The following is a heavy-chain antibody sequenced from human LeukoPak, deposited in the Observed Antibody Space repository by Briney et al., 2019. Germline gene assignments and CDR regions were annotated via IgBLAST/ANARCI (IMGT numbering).Heavy chain of an antibody. V-gene: IGHV1-46*01. CDR2: INPSGGST. CDR1: GYTFTSYY. J-gene: IGHJ3*02. Sequence: ASVKVSCKASGYTFTSYYMHWVRQAPGQGLEWMGIINPSGGSTSYAQKFQGRVTMTRDMSTSTVYMELSSLRSEDTAVYYCARVAYYDSSGDAFDIWGQGTMVTVSS. D-gene: IGHD3-22*01. CDR3: ARVAYYDSSGDAFDI.